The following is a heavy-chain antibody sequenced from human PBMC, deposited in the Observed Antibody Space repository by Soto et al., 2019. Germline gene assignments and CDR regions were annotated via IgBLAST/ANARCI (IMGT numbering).Heavy chain of an antibody. CDR2: IYTSGST. V-gene: IGHV4-4*07. J-gene: IGHJ6*02. Sequence: QVQLQESGPGLVKPSETLSLTCTVSGGSISSYYWSWIRQPAGKGLGWIGRIYTSGSTNYNPSLKSRVTMSVDTSKNQFSLKLSYVTAADTAVYYCARDLDSQGVYGMDVWGQGTTVTVSS. CDR3: ARDLDSQGVYGMDV. CDR1: GGSISSYY.